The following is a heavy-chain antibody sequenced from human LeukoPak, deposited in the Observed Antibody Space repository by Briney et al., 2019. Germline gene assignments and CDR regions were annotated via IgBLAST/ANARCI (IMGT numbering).Heavy chain of an antibody. CDR2: IYTSGST. V-gene: IGHV4-4*09. CDR1: GGSINSYY. CDR3: ARHGRGRASRNQGDAFDI. Sequence: SETLSLTCTVSGGSINSYYWSWIRQPAGKGLEWIGHIYTSGSTDSNPSLKSRVTISADTSKNQVSLKVNSVTAADTAVYFCARHGRGRASRNQGDAFDIWGQGTMVTVSS. J-gene: IGHJ3*02. D-gene: IGHD3-16*01.